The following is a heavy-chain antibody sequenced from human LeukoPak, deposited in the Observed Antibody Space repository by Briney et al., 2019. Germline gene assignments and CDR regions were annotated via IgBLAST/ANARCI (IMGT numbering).Heavy chain of an antibody. CDR1: GYTFTGYY. CDR3: ARVYCSSTSCYIGFLDY. J-gene: IGHJ4*02. V-gene: IGHV1-2*02. D-gene: IGHD2-2*02. Sequence: ASVKVSCKASGYTFTGYYMHWVRQAPGQGLEWMGWINPNSGGTNYAQKFQGRVTMTRDTSISTAYMELSRLRSDDTAVYYCARVYCSSTSCYIGFLDYWGQGTLVTVSS. CDR2: INPNSGGT.